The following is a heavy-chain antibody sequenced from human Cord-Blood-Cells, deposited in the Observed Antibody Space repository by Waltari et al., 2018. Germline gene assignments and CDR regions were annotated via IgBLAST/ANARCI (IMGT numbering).Heavy chain of an antibody. Sequence: QVQLQESGPGLVQPSETLSLTCTVLGVSLSSYYWSWLRQPPGTGLEWLGYIHYSGSTSYNPSLKIRVTISVATSKNQFSLKLSSVTAADTAVYYCARERYSSSSIAFDIWGQGTMVTVSS. D-gene: IGHD6-6*01. J-gene: IGHJ3*02. CDR1: GVSLSSYY. V-gene: IGHV4-59*01. CDR3: ARERYSSSSIAFDI. CDR2: IHYSGST.